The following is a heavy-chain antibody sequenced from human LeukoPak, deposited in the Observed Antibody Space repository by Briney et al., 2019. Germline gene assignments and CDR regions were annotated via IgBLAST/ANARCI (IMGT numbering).Heavy chain of an antibody. Sequence: PGGSLRLSCAASGFTVSSNYMSWVRQAPGKGLEWVSVIYSGGSTYYADSVKGRFTISRDNSKNSLYLQMSSLRAEDTAVYYCARDGTAAGLYFDLWGQGTLVTVSS. J-gene: IGHJ4*01. CDR3: ARDGTAAGLYFDL. CDR1: GFTVSSNY. D-gene: IGHD6-13*01. CDR2: IYSGGST. V-gene: IGHV3-53*01.